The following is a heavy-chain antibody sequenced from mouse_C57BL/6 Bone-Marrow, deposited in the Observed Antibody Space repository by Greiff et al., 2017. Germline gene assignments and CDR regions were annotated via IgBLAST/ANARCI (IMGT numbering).Heavy chain of an antibody. Sequence: QVQLQQSGPELVKPGASVKLSCKASGYTFTSYDINWVKQRPGQGLEWIGWIYPRDGSTKYNEKFKGKATLTVDTSSSTAYMELHGLTSEDSAVYYCAGLEFDGRSGDWYFDVWGTGTTVTVSS. D-gene: IGHD1-1*01. CDR3: AGLEFDGRSGDWYFDV. V-gene: IGHV1-85*01. CDR2: IYPRDGST. J-gene: IGHJ1*03. CDR1: GYTFTSYD.